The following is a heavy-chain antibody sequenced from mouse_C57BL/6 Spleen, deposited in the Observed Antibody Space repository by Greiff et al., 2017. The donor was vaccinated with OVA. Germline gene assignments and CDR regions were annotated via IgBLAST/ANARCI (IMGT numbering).Heavy chain of an antibody. Sequence: VQLQQSGAELVRPGASVKLSCKASGYTFTDYYINWVKQRPGQGLEWIARIYPGSGNTYYNEKFKGTATLTAEKSSNTAYMQLSSLTSEDSAVYFCARSDMGDMDYWGQGTSVTVSS. CDR3: ARSDMGDMDY. J-gene: IGHJ4*01. CDR1: GYTFTDYY. CDR2: IYPGSGNT. D-gene: IGHD1-1*02. V-gene: IGHV1-76*01.